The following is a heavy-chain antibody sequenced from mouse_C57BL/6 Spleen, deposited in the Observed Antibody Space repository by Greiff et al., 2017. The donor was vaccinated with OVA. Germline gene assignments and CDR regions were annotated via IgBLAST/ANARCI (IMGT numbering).Heavy chain of an antibody. J-gene: IGHJ1*03. V-gene: IGHV1-69*01. CDR3: ARGDGSSPNWYFDV. CDR2: IDPSDSYT. CDR1: GYTFTSYW. Sequence: QVHVKQPGAELVMPGASVKLSCKASGYTFTSYWMHWVKQRPGQGLEWIGEIDPSDSYTNYNQKFKGKSTLTVDKSSSQAYMQLSSLTSDDSAVYYCARGDGSSPNWYFDVWGTGTTVTVSS. D-gene: IGHD1-1*01.